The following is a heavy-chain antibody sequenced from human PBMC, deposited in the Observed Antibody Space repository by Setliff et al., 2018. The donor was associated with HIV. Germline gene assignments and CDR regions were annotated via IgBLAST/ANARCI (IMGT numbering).Heavy chain of an antibody. J-gene: IGHJ6*04. V-gene: IGHV3-48*04. CDR2: INSGSSTI. Sequence: TFSSYSMNWVRQAPGKGLEWVSYINSGSSTIYYADSVKGRFTISRDNSKNSLYLQMNGLRVEDTGVYYCARDNLYYNLYDGSPVYGMDVWGKGTTVTVSS. D-gene: IGHD3-3*01. CDR1: TFSSYS. CDR3: ARDNLYYNLYDGSPVYGMDV.